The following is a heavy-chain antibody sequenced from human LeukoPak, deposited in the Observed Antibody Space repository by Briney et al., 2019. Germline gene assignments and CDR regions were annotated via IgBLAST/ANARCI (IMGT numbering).Heavy chain of an antibody. CDR2: ISSSSSYI. D-gene: IGHD1-1*01. V-gene: IGHV3-21*01. Sequence: GGSLRLSCAASGITFNSYTMNWVRQAPGKGLEWVSSISSSSSYIYYAASVKGRFTISRDNAKNSLYLQMNRLRAEDTAVYYCARERQLERLAFGKEGSAFWGQGTLVTVSS. J-gene: IGHJ4*02. CDR3: ARERQLERLAFGKEGSAF. CDR1: GITFNSYT.